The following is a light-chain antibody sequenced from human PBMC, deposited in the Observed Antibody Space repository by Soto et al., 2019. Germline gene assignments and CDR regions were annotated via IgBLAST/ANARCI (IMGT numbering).Light chain of an antibody. J-gene: IGKJ3*01. V-gene: IGKV1-5*03. CDR1: QSISSW. CDR2: KAS. Sequence: DIQMTQSPSTLSASVGDRVTITCRASQSISSWLAWYQQKPGKAPKLLIYKASSLESGVPPRFSGSGSGTEFTPTISSLQPDDFATYYCQQHNSYPLTFGPGTKVDIK. CDR3: QQHNSYPLT.